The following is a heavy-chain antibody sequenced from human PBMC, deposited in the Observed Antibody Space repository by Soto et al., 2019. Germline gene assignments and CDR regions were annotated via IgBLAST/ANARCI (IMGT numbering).Heavy chain of an antibody. D-gene: IGHD1-26*01. J-gene: IGHJ6*02. V-gene: IGHV4-4*02. CDR1: GGSISSSNW. Sequence: QVQLQESGPGLVKPSGTLSLTCAVSGGSISSSNWWSWVRQPPGKGLEWIGEIYHSGSTNYNPSLKSRVTISVDTSKNQFSLNLSSVTAADTAVYYCARVSGTYYYGMDVWGQGTTVTVSS. CDR2: IYHSGST. CDR3: ARVSGTYYYGMDV.